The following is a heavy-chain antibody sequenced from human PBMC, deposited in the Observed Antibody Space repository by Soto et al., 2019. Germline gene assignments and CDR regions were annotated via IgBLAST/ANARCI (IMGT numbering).Heavy chain of an antibody. D-gene: IGHD2-2*01. Sequence: LRLSCTVSGFAFNNYGINWVRQAPGQGLEWVSSISKSDYTYYSDSVKGRFTISRDNAKNSVSLQMNTLRVEDTAVYYCAREDSIIIPAVSDFWGQGALVTVSS. CDR2: ISKSDYT. V-gene: IGHV3-21*01. J-gene: IGHJ4*02. CDR1: GFAFNNYG. CDR3: AREDSIIIPAVSDF.